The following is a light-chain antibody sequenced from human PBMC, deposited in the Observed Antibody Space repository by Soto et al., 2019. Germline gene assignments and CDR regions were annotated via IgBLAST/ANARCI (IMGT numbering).Light chain of an antibody. J-gene: IGKJ4*01. V-gene: IGKV1-9*01. Sequence: DIPLTQSPSFVSASVGDRVTITCRASQGISSYLAWYQQKPGKAPKLMIYAASTLQSGVPSIFSGSGSGTEFTLTISRLQPEDLASYDCRQLNSYPYTCGGGTEVEI. CDR3: RQLNSYPYT. CDR2: AAS. CDR1: QGISSY.